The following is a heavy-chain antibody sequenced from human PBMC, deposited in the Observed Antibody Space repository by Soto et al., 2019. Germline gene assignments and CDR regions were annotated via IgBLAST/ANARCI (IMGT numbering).Heavy chain of an antibody. D-gene: IGHD3-22*01. CDR1: GFTFSSYS. CDR2: ISSSSSTI. V-gene: IGHV3-48*02. J-gene: IGHJ4*02. CDR3: ARSPYDSSGFFLRTKRGPEGY. Sequence: VQLVESGGGLVQPGGSLRLSCAASGFTFSSYSMNWVRQAPGKGLEWVSYISSSSSTIYYADSVKGRFTISRDNAKNSLYLQMNSLRDEDTAVYYCARSPYDSSGFFLRTKRGPEGYWGQGTLVTVSS.